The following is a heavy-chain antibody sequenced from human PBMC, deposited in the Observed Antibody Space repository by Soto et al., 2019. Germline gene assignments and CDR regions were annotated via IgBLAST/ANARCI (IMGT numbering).Heavy chain of an antibody. CDR3: ARDPTNDYGDDTFDY. Sequence: QVLLLQSGSEVKKAGSSVKVSCKASGDAFKSYAIHWVRQAPGQWLEYMGRIIPSYDRTKYAQKFQGRLTLTADMYTSTVYMELSSLRSEYTAVYYCARDPTNDYGDDTFDYWGQGTKVIVSS. V-gene: IGHV1-69*06. CDR1: GDAFKSYA. CDR2: IIPSYDRT. D-gene: IGHD4-17*01. J-gene: IGHJ4*02.